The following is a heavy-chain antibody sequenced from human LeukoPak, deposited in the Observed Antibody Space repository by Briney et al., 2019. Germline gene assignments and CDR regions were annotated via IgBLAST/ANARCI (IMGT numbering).Heavy chain of an antibody. Sequence: GGSLRLSCAASGFTFSSYAMHWVRQAPGKGLEWVSAISGSGGSTYYADSVKGRFTISRDNSKNTLYLQMNSLRAEDTAVYYCAKDGTFQWLPRGAFDIWGQGTMVTVSS. V-gene: IGHV3-23*01. CDR2: ISGSGGST. J-gene: IGHJ3*02. CDR3: AKDGTFQWLPRGAFDI. D-gene: IGHD6-19*01. CDR1: GFTFSSYA.